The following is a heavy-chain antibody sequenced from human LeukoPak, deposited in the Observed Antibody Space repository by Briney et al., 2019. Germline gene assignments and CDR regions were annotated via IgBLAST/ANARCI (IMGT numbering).Heavy chain of an antibody. Sequence: PSETLSLTCAVYGGSFSGYYWSWIRQPPGKGLEWIGEINHSGSTNYNPSLKSRVTISVDASKNQFSLKLSSVTAADTAVYYCARETPSRYSSSWYDYWGQGTLVTVSS. D-gene: IGHD6-13*01. CDR3: ARETPSRYSSSWYDY. CDR2: INHSGST. V-gene: IGHV4-34*01. J-gene: IGHJ4*02. CDR1: GGSFSGYY.